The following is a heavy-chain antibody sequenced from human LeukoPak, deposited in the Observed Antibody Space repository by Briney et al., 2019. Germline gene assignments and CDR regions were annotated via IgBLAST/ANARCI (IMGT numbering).Heavy chain of an antibody. D-gene: IGHD2-15*01. CDR1: GDSINSGDYY. CDR2: IYYSGST. CDR3: ARDNGYGQLDS. Sequence: SQTLTLTCTVSGDSINSGDYYWSWIRQPPGSGLEWIVYIYYSGSTYYNPSLKRRVTISVDTSKHQFSLKLSSVTAADTAVYYCARDNGYGQLDSWGQGTLVTVSS. J-gene: IGHJ4*02. V-gene: IGHV4-30-4*01.